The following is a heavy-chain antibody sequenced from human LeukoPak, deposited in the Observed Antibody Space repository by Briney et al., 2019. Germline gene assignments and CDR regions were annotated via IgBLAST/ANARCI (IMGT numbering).Heavy chain of an antibody. J-gene: IGHJ3*02. Sequence: PSETLSLTCTVSGGAISSSSYYWNWIRQPAGKGLEWIGRIYTSGSTTYHPSLKRRATMSVDPSTNQFSLKLRSVPRAHPAVNFCARDKSRTYGSADAFDIWGQGTMVTVSS. V-gene: IGHV4-61*02. CDR1: GGAISSSSYY. D-gene: IGHD3-10*01. CDR2: IYTSGST. CDR3: ARDKSRTYGSADAFDI.